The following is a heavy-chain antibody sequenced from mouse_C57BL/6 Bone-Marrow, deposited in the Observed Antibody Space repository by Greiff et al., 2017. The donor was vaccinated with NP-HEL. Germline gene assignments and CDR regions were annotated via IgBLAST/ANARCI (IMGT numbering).Heavy chain of an antibody. D-gene: IGHD2-3*01. CDR2: INPNNGGT. Sequence: VQLQQSGPELVKPGASVKISCKASGYTFTDYYMNWVKQSHGKSLEWIGDINPNNGGTSYNQKFKGKATLTVDKSSSTAYMELRSLTSEDSAVYYCARGGGYYVRFAYWGQGTLVTVSA. J-gene: IGHJ3*01. CDR1: GYTFTDYY. CDR3: ARGGGYYVRFAY. V-gene: IGHV1-26*01.